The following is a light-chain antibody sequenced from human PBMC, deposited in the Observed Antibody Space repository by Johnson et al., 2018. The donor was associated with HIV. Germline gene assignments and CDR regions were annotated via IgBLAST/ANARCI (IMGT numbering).Light chain of an antibody. CDR3: GTWDSSLSAYV. CDR1: SSKIGNKY. Sequence: QSVLTQPPSVSAAPGQKVTISCSGSSSKIGNKYVSWYQHLPGTAPKILIYDNKKRPSGISDRFSGSKSGTSATLGITGLQTGDEADYYCGTWDSSLSAYVFGTGTKVTVL. CDR2: DNK. J-gene: IGLJ1*01. V-gene: IGLV1-51*01.